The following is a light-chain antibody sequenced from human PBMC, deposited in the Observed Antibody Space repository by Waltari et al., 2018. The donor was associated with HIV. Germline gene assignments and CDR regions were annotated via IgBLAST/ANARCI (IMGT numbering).Light chain of an antibody. CDR2: EVS. Sequence: QSALTQPASVSGSPGQSITIPCPGTSSDVGSYNLVSWSQQHPGKAPKLMIYEVSKRPSGVSNRFSGSKSGNTASLTISGLQAEDEADYYCCSYAGSSTFGVVFGGGTKLTVL. J-gene: IGLJ2*01. V-gene: IGLV2-23*02. CDR3: CSYAGSSTFGVV. CDR1: SSDVGSYNL.